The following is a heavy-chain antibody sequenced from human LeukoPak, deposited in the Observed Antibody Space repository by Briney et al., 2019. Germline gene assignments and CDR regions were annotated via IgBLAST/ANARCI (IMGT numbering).Heavy chain of an antibody. J-gene: IGHJ4*02. Sequence: SETLSLTCTVSGGSISNYYWSWLRQPPGKGLEWIGYIYYSGSTNYNPSLKSRVTISVDTSKNQFSLKLSSVTAADTAVYYCARMTNWGQGTLVTVSS. CDR3: ARMTN. CDR1: GGSISNYY. V-gene: IGHV4-59*01. CDR2: IYYSGST.